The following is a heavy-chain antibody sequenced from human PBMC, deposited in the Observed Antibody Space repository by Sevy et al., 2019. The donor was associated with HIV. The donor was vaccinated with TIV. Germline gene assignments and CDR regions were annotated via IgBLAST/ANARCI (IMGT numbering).Heavy chain of an antibody. CDR1: GGSISGYY. V-gene: IGHV4-59*01. Sequence: SETLSFTCTVSGGSISGYYLSWIRQPPGKGLEWIGYISYSGSTNYNPSLKSRVTISVDTSKNEFSLKLSSVTAADTAVYYCARSRVITGTFDYWGQGTLVTVSS. J-gene: IGHJ4*02. CDR2: ISYSGST. CDR3: ARSRVITGTFDY. D-gene: IGHD1-20*01.